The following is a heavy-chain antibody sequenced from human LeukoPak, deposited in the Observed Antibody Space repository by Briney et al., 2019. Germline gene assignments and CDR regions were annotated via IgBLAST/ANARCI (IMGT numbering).Heavy chain of an antibody. CDR1: GGSISSYY. Sequence: PSETLSLTCTVSGGSISSYYWSWIRQPPGKGLEWIGYIYYSGSTNYNPSLKSRVTISVDTSKNQFSLKLSSVTAADTAVYYCARAEQLWLWTDYWGQGTLVTVSS. CDR3: ARAEQLWLWTDY. J-gene: IGHJ4*02. V-gene: IGHV4-59*01. D-gene: IGHD5-18*01. CDR2: IYYSGST.